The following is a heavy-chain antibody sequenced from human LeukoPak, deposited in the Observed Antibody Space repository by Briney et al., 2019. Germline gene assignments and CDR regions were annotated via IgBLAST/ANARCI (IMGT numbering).Heavy chain of an antibody. CDR2: IGGRGGNT. V-gene: IGHV3-23*01. J-gene: IGHJ4*02. D-gene: IGHD3-22*01. CDR1: GFTFSDYA. CDR3: AKDRRIDSSGYYYDY. Sequence: GGSLRLSCSASGFTFSDYAMVWVRQAPGKGLEWVSTIGGRGGNTFYADAVRGRFTVSRDNSKNTLFLQMNSLRAEDTALYYCAKDRRIDSSGYYYDYWDQGTLVTVSS.